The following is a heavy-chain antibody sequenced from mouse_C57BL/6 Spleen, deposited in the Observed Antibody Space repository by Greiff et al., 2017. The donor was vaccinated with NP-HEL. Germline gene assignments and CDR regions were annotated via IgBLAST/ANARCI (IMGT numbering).Heavy chain of an antibody. Sequence: QVQLKQSGAELVRPGTSVKMSCKASGYTFTNYWIGWAKQRPGHGLEWIGDIYPGGGYTNYNEKFKGKATLTADKASSTAYMQFSSLTSEDSAIYYCAREGYYGKGTAMDYWGQGTSVTVSS. CDR2: IYPGGGYT. V-gene: IGHV1-63*01. D-gene: IGHD2-1*01. CDR1: GYTFTNYW. J-gene: IGHJ4*01. CDR3: AREGYYGKGTAMDY.